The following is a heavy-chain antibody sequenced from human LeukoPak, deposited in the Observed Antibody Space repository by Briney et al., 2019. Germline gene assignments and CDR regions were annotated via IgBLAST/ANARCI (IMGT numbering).Heavy chain of an antibody. CDR3: ARGSTLGNWFDP. D-gene: IGHD3-16*01. Sequence: ASVKVSCKASGGIFSSYVISWVRQAPGQGLEWMGWMNPNSGNTGYAQKFQGRVTITRNTSISTAYMELSSLRSEDTAVYYCARGSTLGNWFDPWGQGTLVTVSS. CDR2: MNPNSGNT. J-gene: IGHJ5*02. CDR1: GGIFSSYV. V-gene: IGHV1-8*03.